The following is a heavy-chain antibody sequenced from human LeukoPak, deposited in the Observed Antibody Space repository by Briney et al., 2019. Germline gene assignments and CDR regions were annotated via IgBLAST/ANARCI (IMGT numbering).Heavy chain of an antibody. Sequence: PGGSLRLSCVASGFTFSSYWMHWVRQAPGKGLVWVSRINSDGSSTKCADSVKGRFTISRDNAKNSLYLQMNSLRAEDTAVYMDVWGKGTTVTVSS. CDR3: V. V-gene: IGHV3-74*03. CDR1: GFTFSSYW. J-gene: IGHJ6*03. CDR2: INSDGSST.